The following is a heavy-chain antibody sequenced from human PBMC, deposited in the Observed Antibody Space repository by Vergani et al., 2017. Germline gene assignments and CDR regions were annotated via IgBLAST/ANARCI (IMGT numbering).Heavy chain of an antibody. D-gene: IGHD4-17*01. CDR1: GFSLSTSGMC. Sequence: QVSLRESGPALVKPTQTLTLTCTFSGFSLSTSGMCVRWIRQPPGKALEWLALMDWDDDKYYSTSLKTRLTISKDTSKIQVVLTMTNMDPVDTATYYCARIRPLRPRREYYFDYWGQGTLVTVSS. CDR2: MDWDDDK. J-gene: IGHJ4*02. CDR3: ARIRPLRPRREYYFDY. V-gene: IGHV2-70*01.